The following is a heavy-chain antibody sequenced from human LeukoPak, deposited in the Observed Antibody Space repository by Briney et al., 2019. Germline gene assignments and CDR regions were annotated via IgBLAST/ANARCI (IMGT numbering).Heavy chain of an antibody. CDR2: ISGYQGGT. D-gene: IGHD1-1*01. CDR3: ARSDLGTLTAGPFNY. J-gene: IGHJ4*02. CDR1: GYTFTDYG. Sequence: ASVYVSCKASGYTFTDYGITLVRGGPGQGIEWMGWISGYQGGTKYAQNFQCRFTMTIDTSPRTAYMDLRSVRSADTPTYFSARSDLGTLTAGPFNYWGQGTLVAASS. V-gene: IGHV1-18*01.